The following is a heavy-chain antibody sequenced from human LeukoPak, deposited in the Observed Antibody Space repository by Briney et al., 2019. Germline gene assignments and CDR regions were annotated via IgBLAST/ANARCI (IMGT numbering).Heavy chain of an antibody. CDR2: ISYDGSNK. D-gene: IGHD3-10*01. CDR1: GFTFSSFG. CDR3: ARGGSALIRRDGWSDP. Sequence: SGGSLRLSCAASGFTFSSFGMHWVRQAPGKGLEWVAVISYDGSNKYYADSVKGRFTTSRDNSKNTLFLQMNSLTTEDTAVYYCARGGSALIRRDGWSDPWGQGTLVTVSS. V-gene: IGHV3-30*03. J-gene: IGHJ5*02.